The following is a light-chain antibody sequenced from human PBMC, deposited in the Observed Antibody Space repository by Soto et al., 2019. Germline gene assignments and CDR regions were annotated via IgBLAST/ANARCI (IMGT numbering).Light chain of an antibody. J-gene: IGKJ1*01. CDR1: QSVDGY. Sequence: VVMTQSPGTLSVSLGESATLSCRASQSVDGYLAWYQQKPGQAPRLLIYGASRRATGIPDRFTGSGSGTDFTLTISRLEPEDFAFYYCHQRQRWPRTFGQGTMVDIK. CDR2: GAS. V-gene: IGKV3D-15*01. CDR3: HQRQRWPRT.